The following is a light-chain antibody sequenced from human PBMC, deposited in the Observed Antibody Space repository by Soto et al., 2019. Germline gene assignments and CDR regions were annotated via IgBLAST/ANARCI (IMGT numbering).Light chain of an antibody. CDR3: QQYHNRLALT. J-gene: IGKJ4*01. CDR1: QSVSNN. Sequence: EVVMTQSPATLSVSPGERVTLSCRASQSVSNNLAWYQHKPGQAPRLLIYGASTRANGIPARFSGSGSGTEFTLTISSLQSEDFAVYYCQQYHNRLALTFGGGTKVDIK. V-gene: IGKV3-15*01. CDR2: GAS.